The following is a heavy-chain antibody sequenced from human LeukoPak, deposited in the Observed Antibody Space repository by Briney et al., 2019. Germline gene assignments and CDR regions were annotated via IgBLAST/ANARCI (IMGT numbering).Heavy chain of an antibody. CDR2: IYDSGST. D-gene: IGHD2-21*02. J-gene: IGHJ3*02. V-gene: IGHV4-30-4*01. CDR1: GGSMNSGDYY. CDR3: ARAPSYCGGDCYFAGEIDVIEI. Sequence: SQTLSLTCTVSGGSMNSGDYYWSWIRQAPGKGLEWIGYIYDSGSTYYSPSLKSRVTISVHTSNNQFSLKLSSVTAADTAVYFCARAPSYCGGDCYFAGEIDVIEIWGQGTMVTVSS.